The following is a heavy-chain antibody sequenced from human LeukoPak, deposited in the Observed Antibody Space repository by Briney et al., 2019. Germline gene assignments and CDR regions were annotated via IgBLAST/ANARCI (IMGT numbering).Heavy chain of an antibody. V-gene: IGHV4-61*08. J-gene: IGHJ3*02. Sequence: SETLSLTCTVSGGSISSGGYYWSWIRQPPGKGLEWIGYVFYTGRTDYSPFLQSRVAISIDASKIRFSLRLNSVTTADTAVYYCARLIWFGELWPGFDIWGQGTMVTVSS. D-gene: IGHD3-10*01. CDR2: VFYTGRT. CDR3: ARLIWFGELWPGFDI. CDR1: GGSISSGGYY.